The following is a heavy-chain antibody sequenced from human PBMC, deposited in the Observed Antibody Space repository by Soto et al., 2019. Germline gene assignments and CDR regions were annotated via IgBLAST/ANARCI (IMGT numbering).Heavy chain of an antibody. J-gene: IGHJ5*02. Sequence: ASVKVSCKVSGCTLTELSMHWVRQAPGKGLEWMGGFDPEDGETIYAQKFQGRVTMTEDTSTDTAYMELSSLRSEDTAVYYCATWNILTGYYRGRWFDPWGQGTLVTVSS. D-gene: IGHD3-9*01. CDR3: ATWNILTGYYRGRWFDP. CDR2: FDPEDGET. CDR1: GCTLTELS. V-gene: IGHV1-24*01.